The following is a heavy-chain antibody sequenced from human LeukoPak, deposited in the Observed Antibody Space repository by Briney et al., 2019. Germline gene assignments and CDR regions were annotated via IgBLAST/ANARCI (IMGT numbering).Heavy chain of an antibody. V-gene: IGHV3-23*01. CDR3: AKDVEMAPSYAFDI. CDR1: GFTLSNYA. J-gene: IGHJ3*02. Sequence: GGSLRLSCAASGFTLSNYAMSWVRQAPGKGLEWVSAISGSGGNTYYADTYYAYSVKGRFTISRDNSKNTLYLQMSSLRAEDTAVYYCAKDVEMAPSYAFDIWGQGTMVTVSS. D-gene: IGHD5-24*01. CDR2: ISGSGGNTYYADT.